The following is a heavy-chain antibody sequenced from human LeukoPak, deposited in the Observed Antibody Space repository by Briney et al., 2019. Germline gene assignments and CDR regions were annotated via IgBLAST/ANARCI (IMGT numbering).Heavy chain of an antibody. CDR3: ARDYCGGDCFPDY. D-gene: IGHD2-21*02. V-gene: IGHV1-2*06. Sequence: ASVKVSCKASGYTFTGYYVHWVRQAPGQGLEWMGRINPNSGDTNYAQKFQGRVTMTRDTSISTAYMELSRLRSDDTAVYYCARDYCGGDCFPDYWGQGILVTVSS. J-gene: IGHJ4*02. CDR1: GYTFTGYY. CDR2: INPNSGDT.